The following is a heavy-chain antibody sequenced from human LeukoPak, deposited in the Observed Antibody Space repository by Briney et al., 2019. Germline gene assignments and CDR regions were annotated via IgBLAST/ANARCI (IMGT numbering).Heavy chain of an antibody. CDR3: ATDGHYYGSGSYYDVDY. V-gene: IGHV1-2*06. CDR2: INPNSGGT. CDR1: GYTFTGYY. Sequence: ASVKVSCKASGYTFTGYYMHWVRQAPGQGLEWMGRINPNSGGTNYAQKFQGRVTMTRDTSISTAYMELSRLRSDGTAVNYCATDGHYYGSGSYYDVDYWGQGTLVTVSS. D-gene: IGHD3-10*01. J-gene: IGHJ4*02.